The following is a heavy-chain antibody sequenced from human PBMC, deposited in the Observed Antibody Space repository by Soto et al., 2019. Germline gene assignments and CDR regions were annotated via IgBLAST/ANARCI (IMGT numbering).Heavy chain of an antibody. D-gene: IGHD2-15*01. CDR3: AKDSEGGTRFVWFDP. V-gene: IGHV3-23*01. Sequence: EVQLLESGGGLVQPGGSLRLSCAASGFTFSSYAMSWVRQAPGKGLEWVSAISGSGDSTYYANSVKGRFTISRDNSKNTLYLQMNSLRAEDTAVYYCAKDSEGGTRFVWFDPWGQGTLVTVSS. J-gene: IGHJ5*02. CDR1: GFTFSSYA. CDR2: ISGSGDST.